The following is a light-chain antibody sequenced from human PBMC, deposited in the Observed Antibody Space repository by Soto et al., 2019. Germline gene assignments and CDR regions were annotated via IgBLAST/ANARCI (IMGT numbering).Light chain of an antibody. CDR3: QQYGSVSPIT. CDR1: RSFSNW. CDR2: DAS. J-gene: IGKJ4*01. Sequence: DIQMPQSPSTLSASVGDRVTITCRASRSFSNWLAWNQQRPGIAPKLLIFDASILQSGVPSRFSGSGSGTEFTLSISRLQTDDFATYYCQQYGSVSPITFGGGTKVEI. V-gene: IGKV1-5*01.